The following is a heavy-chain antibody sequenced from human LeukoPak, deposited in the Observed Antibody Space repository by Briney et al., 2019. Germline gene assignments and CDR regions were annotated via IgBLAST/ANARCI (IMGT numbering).Heavy chain of an antibody. Sequence: GSLRLSCAVSGFTFSDYWMSWVRQPPGKGLEWVANINHDGNEKYYVDSVMGRFTISRDNAKNSLYLQMNSLSVEDTAVYFCARSPATGTTDFWGQGTLVTVSS. CDR1: GFTFSDYW. D-gene: IGHD1-7*01. CDR2: INHDGNEK. V-gene: IGHV3-7*01. CDR3: ARSPATGTTDF. J-gene: IGHJ4*02.